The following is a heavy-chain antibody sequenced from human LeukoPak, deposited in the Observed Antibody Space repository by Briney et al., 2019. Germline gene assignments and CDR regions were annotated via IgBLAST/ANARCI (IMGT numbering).Heavy chain of an antibody. CDR2: ISSSSSYI. CDR3: ARVLPDQWLVFDY. Sequence: GGSLRLSCAASVFTFSSYSMSWVRHAPGKGLEWGSHISSSSSYIYYADSVKGRFTISRDNAKNALYLQMNRLRAEDTAVYYCARVLPDQWLVFDYWGQGTVVSVS. D-gene: IGHD6-19*01. CDR1: VFTFSSYS. J-gene: IGHJ4*02. V-gene: IGHV3-21*01.